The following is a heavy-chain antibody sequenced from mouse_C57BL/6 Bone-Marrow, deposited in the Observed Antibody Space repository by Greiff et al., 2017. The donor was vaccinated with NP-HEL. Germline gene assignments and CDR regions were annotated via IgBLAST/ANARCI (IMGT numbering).Heavy chain of an antibody. Sequence: EVQRVESGEGLVKPGGSLKLSCAASGFTFSSYAMSWVRQTPEKRLEWVAYISSGGDYIYYADTVKGRFTISRDNARNTLYLQMSSLKSEDTAMYYCTRVGGITTVVARGYFDVWGTGTTVTVSS. CDR3: TRVGGITTVVARGYFDV. J-gene: IGHJ1*03. V-gene: IGHV5-9-1*02. CDR1: GFTFSSYA. CDR2: ISSGGDYI. D-gene: IGHD1-1*01.